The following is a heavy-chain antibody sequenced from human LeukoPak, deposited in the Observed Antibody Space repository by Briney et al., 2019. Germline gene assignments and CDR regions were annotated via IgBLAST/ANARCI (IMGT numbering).Heavy chain of an antibody. Sequence: GRSLRLSCAASGFTFSSYGMHWVRQAPGKGLEWVAVISYDGSNKYYADSVKGRFTISRDNSENTLYLQMNSLRAEDTAVYYCAKDRSRDANWFDPWGQGTLVTVSS. J-gene: IGHJ5*02. CDR3: AKDRSRDANWFDP. CDR2: ISYDGSNK. D-gene: IGHD3-10*01. V-gene: IGHV3-30*18. CDR1: GFTFSSYG.